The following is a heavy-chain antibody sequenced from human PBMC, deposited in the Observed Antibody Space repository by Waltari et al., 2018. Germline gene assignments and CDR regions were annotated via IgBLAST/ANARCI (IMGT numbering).Heavy chain of an antibody. CDR3: ASIVVVPAAIEPLNYYGMDV. CDR2: IYYSGST. Sequence: QLQLQESGPGLVKPSETLSLTCTVSGGSISSSSYYWGWIRQPPGKGLEWIGSIYYSGSTYYNPSLKSRVTISVDTSKNHFSLKLSSVTAADTAVYYCASIVVVPAAIEPLNYYGMDVWGQGTTVTVSS. CDR1: GGSISSSSYY. J-gene: IGHJ6*02. D-gene: IGHD2-2*02. V-gene: IGHV4-39*01.